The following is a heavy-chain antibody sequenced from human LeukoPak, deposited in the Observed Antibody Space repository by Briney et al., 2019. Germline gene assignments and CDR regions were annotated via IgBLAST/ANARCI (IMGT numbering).Heavy chain of an antibody. J-gene: IGHJ4*02. D-gene: IGHD3-10*01. V-gene: IGHV4-59*01. CDR2: IYYSGST. CDR1: GGSISSYY. Sequence: PSETLSLTCTGSGGSISSYYWNWIRQPPGKGLEWIGYIYYSGSTNYNPSLKSRVTISVDTSKNQFSLKLSSVTAADTAVYYCARGLRLWFGESPFDYWGQGTLVTVSS. CDR3: ARGLRLWFGESPFDY.